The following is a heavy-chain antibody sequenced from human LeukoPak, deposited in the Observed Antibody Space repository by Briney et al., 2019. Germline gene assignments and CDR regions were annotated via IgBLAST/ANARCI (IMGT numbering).Heavy chain of an antibody. CDR1: GYTFTGYY. V-gene: IGHV1-2*02. CDR2: INPNSGGT. Sequence: GASVKVSCKASGYTFTGYYMHWVRQAPGQGLEWMGWINPNSGGTSYAQKFQGRVTMTRDTSISTAYMELSRLRSDDTAVYYCARAPPGEFDFDYWGQGTLVTVSS. CDR3: ARAPPGEFDFDY. J-gene: IGHJ4*02. D-gene: IGHD1-26*01.